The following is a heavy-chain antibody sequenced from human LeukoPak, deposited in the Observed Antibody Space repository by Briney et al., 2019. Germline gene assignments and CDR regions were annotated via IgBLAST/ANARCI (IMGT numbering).Heavy chain of an antibody. CDR3: AKVATISGANFDY. Sequence: GGSLRLSCAASGFTFSSYGMHWVRQAPGKGLEWVAFIRYDGSNKYYADSVKGRFTISRDNSKNTLYLQMNSLRAEDTAVYYCAKVATISGANFDYWGQGTLVTASS. V-gene: IGHV3-30*02. CDR1: GFTFSSYG. CDR2: IRYDGSNK. D-gene: IGHD5-24*01. J-gene: IGHJ4*02.